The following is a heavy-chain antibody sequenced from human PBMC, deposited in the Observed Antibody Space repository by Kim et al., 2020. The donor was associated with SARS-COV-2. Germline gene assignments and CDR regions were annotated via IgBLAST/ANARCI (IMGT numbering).Heavy chain of an antibody. D-gene: IGHD1-26*01. CDR1: GGSISSSSNY. CDR3: ARRGRAAGATRYFDY. J-gene: IGHJ4*02. Sequence: SETLSLTCTVSGGSISSSSNYWGWIRQPPGKGLEWIGSISYSGGTYSSPSLKSRVTMSVDTSKNQFSLTVSSVTAADSAVYYRARRGRAAGATRYFDYWGQGILVTVSS. V-gene: IGHV4-39*01. CDR2: ISYSGGT.